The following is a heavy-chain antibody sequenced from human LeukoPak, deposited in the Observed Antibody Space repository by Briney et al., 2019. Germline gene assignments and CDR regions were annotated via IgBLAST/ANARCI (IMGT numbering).Heavy chain of an antibody. J-gene: IGHJ4*02. V-gene: IGHV1-8*01. CDR2: MNPNSGNT. Sequence: ASVKVSCKASGYTFTSYDINLVRQATGQGLEWMGWMNPNSGNTGYAQKFQGRVTMTRNTSISTAYMELSSLRSEDTVVYYCARGPRYCSSTSCRAGGYWGQGTLVTVSS. CDR1: GYTFTSYD. CDR3: ARGPRYCSSTSCRAGGY. D-gene: IGHD2-2*01.